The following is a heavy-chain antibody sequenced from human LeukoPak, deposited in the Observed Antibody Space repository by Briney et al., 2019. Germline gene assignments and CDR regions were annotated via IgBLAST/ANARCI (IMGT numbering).Heavy chain of an antibody. V-gene: IGHV3-23*01. CDR1: GFTFSTYG. CDR2: ISGSGATT. J-gene: IGHJ4*02. D-gene: IGHD4-17*01. CDR3: AKGSSTVTSPLDY. Sequence: GGSLRLSCAASGFTFSTYGMSWVRQAPGKGLEWVSVISGSGATTYYAESVKGRFTISRDNSKKMLFLQMNSLRAEDTAVYYCAKGSSTVTSPLDYWGQGTLVTVSS.